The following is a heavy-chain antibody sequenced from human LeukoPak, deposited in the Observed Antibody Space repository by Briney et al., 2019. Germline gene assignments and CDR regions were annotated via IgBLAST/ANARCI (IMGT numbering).Heavy chain of an antibody. CDR2: INHSGST. Sequence: SETLSLTCAVYGGSFSGYYWSWIRKPPGKGLEWIGEINHSGSTNYNPSLKSRVTISVDTSKNQFSLKLSSVTAADTAVYYCARHLGRYSYGYLGGGFDYWGQGTLVTVSS. J-gene: IGHJ4*02. V-gene: IGHV4-34*01. D-gene: IGHD5-18*01. CDR1: GGSFSGYY. CDR3: ARHLGRYSYGYLGGGFDY.